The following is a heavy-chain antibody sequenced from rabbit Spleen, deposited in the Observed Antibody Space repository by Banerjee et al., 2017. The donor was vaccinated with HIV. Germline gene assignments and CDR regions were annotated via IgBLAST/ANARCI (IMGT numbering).Heavy chain of an antibody. CDR3: AREKYAGGSANDNL. Sequence: QEQLEESGGDLVKPGASLTLTRKASGFSFSSGYWICWVRQAPGKGLEWIGCIATGSSGNTYYASWANGRFTISRTSSTTVTLQMTSLTAADTATYFCAREKYAGGSANDNLWGPGTLVTV. J-gene: IGHJ4*01. V-gene: IGHV1S45*01. CDR1: GFSFSSGYW. D-gene: IGHD8-1*01. CDR2: IATGSSGNT.